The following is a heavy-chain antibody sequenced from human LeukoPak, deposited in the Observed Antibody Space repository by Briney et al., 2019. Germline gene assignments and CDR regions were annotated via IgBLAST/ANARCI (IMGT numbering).Heavy chain of an antibody. CDR1: GGSISSGGYS. CDR2: IYHSGST. Sequence: SQTLSLTCAVSGGSISSGGYSWSWIRQPPGKGLEWIVYIYHSGSTYYNPSLKSRVTISVDRSKNQFSLKLSSVTAADTAVYYCARVGRYCSGGSCYLALDYWGQGTLVTVSS. CDR3: ARVGRYCSGGSCYLALDY. V-gene: IGHV4-30-2*01. D-gene: IGHD2-15*01. J-gene: IGHJ4*02.